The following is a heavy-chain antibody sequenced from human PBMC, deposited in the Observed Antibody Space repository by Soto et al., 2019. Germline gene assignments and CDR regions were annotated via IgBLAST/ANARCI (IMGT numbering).Heavy chain of an antibody. D-gene: IGHD2-15*01. CDR2: IYYSGST. CDR1: GGSISSSSYY. V-gene: IGHV4-39*01. CDR3: ARPVAGVAVY. Sequence: PSETLSLTCTVSGGSISSSSYYWGWIRQPPGKGLEWIGSIYYSGSTYYNPSLKSRVTISVDTSKNQFSLKLSSVTAADTAVYYRARPVAGVAVYWGQGTLVTVS. J-gene: IGHJ4*02.